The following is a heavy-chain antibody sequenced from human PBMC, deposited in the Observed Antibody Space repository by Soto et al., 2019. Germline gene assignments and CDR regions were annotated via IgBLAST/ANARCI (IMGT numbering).Heavy chain of an antibody. J-gene: IGHJ4*02. CDR2: INWNSGKL. CDR1: GSTFEDHA. D-gene: IGHD4-17*01. CDR3: AASYGDYNYLKF. V-gene: IGHV3-9*01. Sequence: EVVLVESGGGLVQPGRSLRLSCVASGSTFEDHAMSWVRQSPGKGLEWVSGINWNSGKLDYADSVKGRFTISRDNAKNSLHLEMNSLRAEDTAFYYCAASYGDYNYLKFWGQGTLVTVSS.